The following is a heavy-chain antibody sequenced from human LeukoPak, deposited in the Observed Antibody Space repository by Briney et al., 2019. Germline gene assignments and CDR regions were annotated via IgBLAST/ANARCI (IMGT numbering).Heavy chain of an antibody. CDR1: GFTVSSNY. V-gene: IGHV3-21*06. Sequence: GGSLRLSCAASGFTVSSNYMSWVRPAPGKGLEWVSSIDSSGGYMFYADSVKGRFIISRDNAKDSLYLQMNSLRVEDTAVYYCLRGDRRDYWGQGTLVTVSS. J-gene: IGHJ4*02. CDR3: LRGDRRDY. CDR2: IDSSGGYM.